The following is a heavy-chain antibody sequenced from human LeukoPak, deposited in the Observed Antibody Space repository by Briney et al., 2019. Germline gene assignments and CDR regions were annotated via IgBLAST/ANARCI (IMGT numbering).Heavy chain of an antibody. Sequence: PGGSLRLSCAASGFTFSSYDMHWVRQATGKGLEWVSAIGTAGDTYYPGSVKGRFTISRENAENSLYLQMNSLRAGDTAMYYCARGSAPYYYYYGMDVWGQGTTVTVSS. V-gene: IGHV3-13*01. CDR1: GFTFSSYD. CDR3: ARGSAPYYYYYGMDV. CDR2: IGTAGDT. J-gene: IGHJ6*02.